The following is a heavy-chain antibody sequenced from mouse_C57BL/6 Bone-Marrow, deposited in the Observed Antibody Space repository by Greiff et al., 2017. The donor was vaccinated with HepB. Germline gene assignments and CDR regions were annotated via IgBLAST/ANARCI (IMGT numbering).Heavy chain of an antibody. J-gene: IGHJ3*01. CDR2: INPYNGGT. V-gene: IGHV1-19*01. CDR3: ARKGLLLRVFAY. D-gene: IGHD1-1*01. Sequence: VQLQQSGPVLVKPGASVKMSCKASGYTFTDYYMNWVKQSHGKSLEWIGVINPYNGGTSYNQKFKGKATLTVDKSSSTAYMELNILTSEASAVYYCARKGLLLRVFAYGGQGTRVTVSA. CDR1: GYTFTDYY.